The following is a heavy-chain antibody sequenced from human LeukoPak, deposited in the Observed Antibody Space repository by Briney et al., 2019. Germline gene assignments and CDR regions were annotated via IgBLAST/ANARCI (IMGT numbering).Heavy chain of an antibody. CDR2: INPNSGGT. D-gene: IGHD1-26*01. Sequence: ASVKVSCKASGYTFTGYYMHWVRQAPGQGLEWMGWINPNSGGTDYAQKFQGRVTMTRDTSISTAYMELSRLRSDDTAVYYCARDPALGAGRLDPWGQGTLVTVSS. V-gene: IGHV1-2*02. J-gene: IGHJ5*02. CDR1: GYTFTGYY. CDR3: ARDPALGAGRLDP.